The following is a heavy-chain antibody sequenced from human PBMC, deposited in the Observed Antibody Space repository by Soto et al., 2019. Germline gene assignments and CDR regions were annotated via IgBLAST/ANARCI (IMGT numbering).Heavy chain of an antibody. D-gene: IGHD3-3*01. J-gene: IGHJ4*02. V-gene: IGHV4-39*01. CDR2: IYYSGYSGTT. CDR1: GGSISSSSYY. CDR3: VSTSEWSVLDN. Sequence: QLQLQESGPGLVKPSETLSLKCTVSGGSISSSSYYWGWIRQPPGKGLEWIGTIYYSGYSGTTYYNPSLKSRLTISVDTSNNQFSLKLSSVTAADTAVYFCVSTSEWSVLDNWGQGTLVIVSS.